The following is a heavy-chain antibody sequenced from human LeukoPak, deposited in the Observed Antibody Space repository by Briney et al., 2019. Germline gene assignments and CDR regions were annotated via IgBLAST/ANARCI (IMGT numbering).Heavy chain of an antibody. CDR2: INHSGST. Sequence: SETLSLSCAVYGGSFSGYYWSCIRQPPGKGLEWIGEINHSGSTNYNPSLKSRVTISVDTSKNQFSLKLSSVTAADTAVYYCARGLNRSGGWGVIRPNWFDPWGQGTLVTVSS. CDR3: ARGLNRSGGWGVIRPNWFDP. V-gene: IGHV4-34*01. J-gene: IGHJ5*02. CDR1: GGSFSGYY. D-gene: IGHD3-10*01.